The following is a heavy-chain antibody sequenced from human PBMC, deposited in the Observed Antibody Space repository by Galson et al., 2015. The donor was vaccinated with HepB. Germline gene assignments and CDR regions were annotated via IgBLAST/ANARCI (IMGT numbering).Heavy chain of an antibody. Sequence: TLSLTCTVSGGSISSGTYYWSWVRQPAGKGLEWIGRIYASGTTNYNPSLKSRVAISVDTSKNQFSLNLSSVTAADTAVYYCAGGAGSYKGYWGQGILVTVSS. V-gene: IGHV4-61*02. CDR1: GGSISSGTYY. CDR2: IYASGTT. D-gene: IGHD3-10*01. CDR3: AGGAGSYKGY. J-gene: IGHJ4*02.